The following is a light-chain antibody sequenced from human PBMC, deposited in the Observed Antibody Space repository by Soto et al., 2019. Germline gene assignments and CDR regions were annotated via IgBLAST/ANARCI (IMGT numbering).Light chain of an antibody. V-gene: IGKV2-28*01. CDR3: MKALQTPRA. CDR2: MAS. CDR1: RGRLHKNGNNY. Sequence: DIVMNQSPLSLPGTAGAAASICCRSSRGRLHKNGNNYFNWYLQKPGQSPQILIYMASKRASGVPDRLSGSGSGTYFTLKISRVEAEDAGVYYCMKALQTPRACGQGTKVDIK. J-gene: IGKJ1*01.